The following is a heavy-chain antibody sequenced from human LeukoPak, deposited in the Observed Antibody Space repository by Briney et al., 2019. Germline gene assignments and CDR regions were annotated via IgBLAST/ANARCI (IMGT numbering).Heavy chain of an antibody. V-gene: IGHV3-15*01. J-gene: IGHJ6*03. D-gene: IGHD5-24*01. CDR1: GFTFDIAW. CDR2: IKSKNDGAAT. Sequence: GGSLRLSCAVSGFTFDIAWMNWVRQAPGEGLEWLGRIKSKNDGAATDYAAPVRGRFTISTDDSKNTLYLQMDSLKTEDTAVYYCVSRDAYKPRYFMDVWGKGTTVTVSS. CDR3: VSRDAYKPRYFMDV.